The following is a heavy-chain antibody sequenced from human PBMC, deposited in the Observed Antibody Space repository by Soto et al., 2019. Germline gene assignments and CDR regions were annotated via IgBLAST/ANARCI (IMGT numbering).Heavy chain of an antibody. J-gene: IGHJ1*01. CDR1: GFTFSSYA. Sequence: GGSLRLSCAASGFTFSSYAMHWVRQAPGKGLEWVAVISYDGSNKYYADSVKGRFTISRDNSKNTLYLQMNSLRAEDTAVYYCARGRVPTSHAIQHWGQGTLVTVSS. CDR3: ARGRVPTSHAIQH. CDR2: ISYDGSNK. V-gene: IGHV3-30-3*01. D-gene: IGHD4-4*01.